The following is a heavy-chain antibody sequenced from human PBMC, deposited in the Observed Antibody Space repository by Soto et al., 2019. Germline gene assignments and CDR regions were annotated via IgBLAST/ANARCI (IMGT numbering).Heavy chain of an antibody. Sequence: QVQLVQSGAEVQKPGSSVKVSCKASGGTFSSYAISWVRQAPGQGLEWMGGIIPIFGTANYAQKFQGRVTITTDESTSTAYMELSSLRSEDTAVYYCVSGWVDTAMVFDYWGQGTLVTVSS. CDR3: VSGWVDTAMVFDY. J-gene: IGHJ4*02. D-gene: IGHD5-18*01. CDR2: IIPIFGTA. CDR1: GGTFSSYA. V-gene: IGHV1-69*01.